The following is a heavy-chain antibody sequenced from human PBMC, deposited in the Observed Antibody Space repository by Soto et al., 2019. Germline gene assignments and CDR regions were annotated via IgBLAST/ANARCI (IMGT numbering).Heavy chain of an antibody. J-gene: IGHJ6*02. Sequence: PGGSLRLSCAASGFTFSDHSMDWVRQAPGKGLDWVGRTRNKANGYTTEYAASVKGRFTISRDDSKNSLYLQMNSLKTEDTAVYYCAKDLSREWELSGMDVWGQGTTVTVSS. V-gene: IGHV3-72*01. CDR2: TRNKANGYTT. CDR1: GFTFSDHS. CDR3: AKDLSREWELSGMDV. D-gene: IGHD1-26*01.